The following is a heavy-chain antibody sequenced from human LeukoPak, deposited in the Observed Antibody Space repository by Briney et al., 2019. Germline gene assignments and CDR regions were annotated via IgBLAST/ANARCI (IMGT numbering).Heavy chain of an antibody. CDR2: IYSGGST. CDR1: GFTVSSNY. V-gene: IGHV3-53*01. CDR3: ERDRDRYGFDY. Sequence: GGSLRLSCAASGFTVSSNYMSWVRQAPGKGLEWVSVIYSGGSTYYADSVKGRFTISRDNSKNTMYLQMNRLRAEDTAVYYCERDRDRYGFDYWGQGTLVTVSS. J-gene: IGHJ4*02. D-gene: IGHD5-18*01.